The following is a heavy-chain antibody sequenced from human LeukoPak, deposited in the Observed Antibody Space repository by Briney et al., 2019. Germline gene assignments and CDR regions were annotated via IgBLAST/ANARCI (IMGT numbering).Heavy chain of an antibody. CDR2: IKEDGGEK. CDR1: GFTFSNYW. J-gene: IGHJ5*02. D-gene: IGHD2-15*01. V-gene: IGHV3-7*01. CDR3: ARDRSKGHWFDP. Sequence: GGSLRLSCAASGFTFSNYWMTWVRQAPGKGLEWVAHIKEDGGEKHYVDPVKGRFTISRDNSKNTLYLQMNSLRAEDTAVYYCARDRSKGHWFDPWGQGTLVTVSS.